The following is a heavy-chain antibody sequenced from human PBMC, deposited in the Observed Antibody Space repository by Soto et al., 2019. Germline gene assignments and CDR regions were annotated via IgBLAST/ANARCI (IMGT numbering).Heavy chain of an antibody. CDR2: INSDGSST. J-gene: IGHJ5*02. D-gene: IGHD6-19*01. V-gene: IGHV3-74*01. CDR1: GFTFSSYW. Sequence: PGGSLRLSCAASGFTFSSYWMHWVRQAPGKGLVWVSRINSDGSSTSYADSAKGRFTISRDNAKNTLYLQMNSLRAEDTAVYYCAREKTQQWLSRWFDPWGQGTLVTVSS. CDR3: AREKTQQWLSRWFDP.